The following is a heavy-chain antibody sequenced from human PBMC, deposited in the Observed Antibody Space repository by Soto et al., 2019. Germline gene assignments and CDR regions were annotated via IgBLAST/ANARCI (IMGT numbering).Heavy chain of an antibody. CDR2: ISHDGTVK. Sequence: GGSLRLSCAASRFTFSNYGMQRVRQAPGKGLEWVAVISHDGTVKYYADSVKGRFTLSRDNFQKTLDLQMDSLRAEDTAVYYCAKERDTRSSSCFDSWGQGTLVTVSS. D-gene: IGHD5-18*01. CDR3: AKERDTRSSSCFDS. CDR1: RFTFSNYG. J-gene: IGHJ4*02. V-gene: IGHV3-30*18.